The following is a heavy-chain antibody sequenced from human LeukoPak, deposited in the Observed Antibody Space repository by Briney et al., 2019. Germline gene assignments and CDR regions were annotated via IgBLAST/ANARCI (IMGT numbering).Heavy chain of an antibody. Sequence: PGGSLRLSCAASGFTFSTYAMSWVRQAPGKGLEWVSALSGSGVYTHYADSVKGRFTISRDNSKNTLYLQMNSLRAGDTAVYYCAKGWEYSSGFDSWGQGTLVTVSP. J-gene: IGHJ4*02. V-gene: IGHV3-23*01. CDR3: AKGWEYSSGFDS. D-gene: IGHD6-19*01. CDR2: LSGSGVYT. CDR1: GFTFSTYA.